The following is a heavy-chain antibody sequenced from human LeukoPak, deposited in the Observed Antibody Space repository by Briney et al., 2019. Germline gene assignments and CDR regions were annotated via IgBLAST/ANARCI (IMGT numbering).Heavy chain of an antibody. V-gene: IGHV3-23*01. CDR1: GFAFSSYA. D-gene: IGHD3-10*01. Sequence: GGSLRLSCAASGFAFSSYAMSWVRQAPGKGLEWVSVTIGSGGNPYYADSVKGRFTISRDNSKNTVYLHMNSLRAEDTALYYCGKETGIILVRGAVDYWGQGTLVTVSS. CDR2: TIGSGGNP. J-gene: IGHJ4*02. CDR3: GKETGIILVRGAVDY.